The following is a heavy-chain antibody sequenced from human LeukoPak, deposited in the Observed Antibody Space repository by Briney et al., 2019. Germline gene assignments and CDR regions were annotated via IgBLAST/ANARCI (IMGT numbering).Heavy chain of an antibody. V-gene: IGHV4-39*07. CDR1: GGSISSSSYY. CDR2: IYYSGST. CDR3: XXXXXXXXXXXXXXSXXY. J-gene: IGHJ4*02. Sequence: XXVSGGSISSSSYYWGWIRQPPGKGLEWIGSIYYSGSTYYNPSLKSRVTISVDTSKNQFSLKLSSVTAADAAVYXXXXXXXXXXXXXXXXSXXYWGQGTLVTVSS.